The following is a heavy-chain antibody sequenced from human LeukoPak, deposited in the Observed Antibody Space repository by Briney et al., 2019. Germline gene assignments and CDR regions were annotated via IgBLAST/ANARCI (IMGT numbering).Heavy chain of an antibody. Sequence: PSETLSLTCTVSGGSISSYYWSWIRQPAGKGLEWIGRIYTSGSTNYNPSLKSRVTMSVDTSKNQFSLNLSSVAAADTAVYYCASSYYDFWSGYQNGFDPWGQGTLVTVSS. CDR2: IYTSGST. V-gene: IGHV4-4*07. J-gene: IGHJ5*02. CDR3: ASSYYDFWSGYQNGFDP. D-gene: IGHD3-3*01. CDR1: GGSISSYY.